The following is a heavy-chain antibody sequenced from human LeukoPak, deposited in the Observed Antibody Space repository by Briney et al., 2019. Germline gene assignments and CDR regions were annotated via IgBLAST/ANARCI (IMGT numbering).Heavy chain of an antibody. D-gene: IGHD3-9*01. J-gene: IGHJ6*03. CDR1: GYSLSELS. Sequence: ASAKVSCKVSGYSLSELSMHWVRQAPGKGLEWMGGFDREEGETIYAQKFQGRVTMTEDTSTDTAYMELSSLRSEDTALYYCATGSYYDILTGYHSAGSDHFYYYYMDVWGKGTTVTVSS. CDR2: FDREEGET. V-gene: IGHV1-24*01. CDR3: ATGSYYDILTGYHSAGSDHFYYYYMDV.